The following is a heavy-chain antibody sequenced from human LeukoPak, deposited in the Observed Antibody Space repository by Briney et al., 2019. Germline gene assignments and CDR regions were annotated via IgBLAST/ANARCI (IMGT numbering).Heavy chain of an antibody. CDR2: IRSEVSNK. Sequence: GGSLRLSCAASGFTFSVYGMHWVRQAPGKGLEWVSFIRSEVSNKYYTESVKGRFTVSRDNSNNTLYLQMHSLRVEDTAVYYCATQFGSGTLANEYDYWGQGGLGTVSS. CDR3: ATQFGSGTLANEYDY. V-gene: IGHV3-30*02. J-gene: IGHJ4*02. CDR1: GFTFSVYG. D-gene: IGHD3-10*01.